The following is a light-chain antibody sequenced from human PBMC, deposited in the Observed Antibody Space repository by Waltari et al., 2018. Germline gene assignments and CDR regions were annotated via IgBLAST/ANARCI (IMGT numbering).Light chain of an antibody. J-gene: IGLJ1*01. CDR2: ADS. Sequence: QSVLTQPPSVSAAPGQKVTISCSGSSSNIGNNYVAWYQQLPGTAPRLLIYADSQRPSGIPDRFSGSKSGTSVTLGITGLQTGDEADYYCGTWDSSLRAGVFGTGTKVSVL. V-gene: IGLV1-51*01. CDR1: SSNIGNNY. CDR3: GTWDSSLRAGV.